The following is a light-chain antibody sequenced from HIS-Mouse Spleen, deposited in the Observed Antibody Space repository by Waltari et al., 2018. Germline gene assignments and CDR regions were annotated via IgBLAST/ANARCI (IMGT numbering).Light chain of an antibody. J-gene: IGLJ2*01. CDR2: LNSDGSH. Sequence: QLVLTQSPSASASLGASVKLTCTLSSGHTSYASAWHPQQPEKGPRYLMKLNSDGSHSKGDGIPDRFSGSSSGAERYLTISSLQSEDEADYYCQTWGTGILVVFGGGTKLTVL. CDR1: SGHTSYA. V-gene: IGLV4-69*01. CDR3: QTWGTGILVV.